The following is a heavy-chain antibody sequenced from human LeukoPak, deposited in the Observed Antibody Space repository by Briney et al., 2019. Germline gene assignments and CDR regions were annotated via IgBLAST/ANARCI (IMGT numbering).Heavy chain of an antibody. V-gene: IGHV4-61*02. D-gene: IGHD1-7*01. Sequence: SQTLSLTCTVSSGSISSGRYYWSWIRQPAGKGLEWIGRIDISGSTYYNPSLKSRVTISVDTSKNQFSLKLNSVTAADTAVYYCARGKLELTILDYWGQGTLVTVSS. CDR2: IDISGST. J-gene: IGHJ4*02. CDR1: SGSISSGRYY. CDR3: ARGKLELTILDY.